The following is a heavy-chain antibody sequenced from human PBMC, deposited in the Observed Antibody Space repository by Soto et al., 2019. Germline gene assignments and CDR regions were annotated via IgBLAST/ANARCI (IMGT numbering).Heavy chain of an antibody. CDR1: GGSISSGGYY. J-gene: IGHJ5*02. Sequence: QVQLQESGSGLAKPSQTLSLTCTVSGGSISSGGYYWSWIRQHPGKGLEWIGYIYYSGSTYYNPSLKSRVTISVDTSKNQFSLKLSSVTAADTAVYYCARGSYPQTYYYHSSGYSVWFDPWGQGTLVTVSS. CDR3: ARGSYPQTYYYHSSGYSVWFDP. V-gene: IGHV4-31*03. CDR2: IYYSGST. D-gene: IGHD3-22*01.